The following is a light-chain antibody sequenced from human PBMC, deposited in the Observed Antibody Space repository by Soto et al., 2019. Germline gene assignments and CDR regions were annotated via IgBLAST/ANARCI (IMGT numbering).Light chain of an antibody. CDR3: SSYTTATTYV. CDR1: SSDIGGNDY. J-gene: IGLJ2*01. V-gene: IGLV2-14*01. Sequence: QSVLTQPASVSGSRGQSITISCTGASSDIGGNDYVSWYQQHPGKAPKLIIYEVNNRPSGVSHRFSGSKSGNTASLTISGLQAEDEADYFCSSYTTATTYVFGVGTKLTVL. CDR2: EVN.